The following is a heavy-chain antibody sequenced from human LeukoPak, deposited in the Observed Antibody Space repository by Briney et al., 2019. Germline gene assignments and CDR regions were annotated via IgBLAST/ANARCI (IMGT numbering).Heavy chain of an antibody. CDR2: ISSSSSYI. CDR3: AKSYGDYPHSPFDY. D-gene: IGHD4-17*01. V-gene: IGHV3-21*01. J-gene: IGHJ4*02. CDR1: GFTFSSYS. Sequence: GGSLRLSCAASGFTFSSYSMNWVRQAPGKGLEWVSSISSSSSYIYYADSVKGRFTISRDNAKNSLYLQMNSLRAEDTAVYYCAKSYGDYPHSPFDYWGQGTLVTVSS.